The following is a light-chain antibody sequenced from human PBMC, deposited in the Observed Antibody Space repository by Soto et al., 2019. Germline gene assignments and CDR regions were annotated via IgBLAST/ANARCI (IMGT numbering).Light chain of an antibody. V-gene: IGKV3-20*01. CDR2: GAS. J-gene: IGKJ2*01. CDR3: QQYGTSPYT. CDR1: QIITSNQ. Sequence: DIVLTQSPGTLSFSPGDRATLSCRASQIITSNQLAWYQHRPGQAPRLLIYGASSRAAGIPDRFTGSVSGTDFTLTIKRLEPEDFAVYYCQQYGTSPYTFGQGARLDFK.